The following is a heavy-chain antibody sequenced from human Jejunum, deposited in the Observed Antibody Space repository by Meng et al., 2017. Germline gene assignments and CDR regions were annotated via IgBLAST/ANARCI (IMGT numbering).Heavy chain of an antibody. J-gene: IGHJ4*02. V-gene: IGHV5-51*01. CDR2: LYPGDSDI. CDR3: ARQDSGGRPYSDY. Sequence: GESLKISCKGSGYSFTSYWIGWVRQRPGKGLEWMGILYPGDSDIRYSPYFQGQVTFSADKSISTAYLQWSSLKTSDTAIYYCARQDSGGRPYSDYWGQGTLVTVSS. D-gene: IGHD2-15*01. CDR1: GYSFTSYW.